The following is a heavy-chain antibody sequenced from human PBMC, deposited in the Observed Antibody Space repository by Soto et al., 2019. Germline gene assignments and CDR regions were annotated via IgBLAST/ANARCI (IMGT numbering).Heavy chain of an antibody. V-gene: IGHV1-3*01. CDR1: GYTFTSYA. CDR2: INAGNGNT. Sequence: ASVKVSCKASGYTFTSYAMHWVRQAPGQRLEWMGWINAGNGNTKYSQKFQGRVTITRDTSASTAYMELSSLRSEDTAVYYCARDHPRGYYDSSGYLDAFDIWGQGTMVTVAS. J-gene: IGHJ3*02. CDR3: ARDHPRGYYDSSGYLDAFDI. D-gene: IGHD3-22*01.